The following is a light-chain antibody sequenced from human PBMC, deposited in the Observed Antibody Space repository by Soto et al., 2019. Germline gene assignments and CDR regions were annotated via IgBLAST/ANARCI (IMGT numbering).Light chain of an antibody. CDR3: SAYTSASTLLYL. J-gene: IGLJ1*01. V-gene: IGLV2-14*01. CDR2: GVT. Sequence: QSALTQPASVSGSPGQSITISCTGTSSDVGGYNYVSWYQQHPGIAPKLLIYGVTNRPSGVSNRFSGSKSGNTASLTISGLQAEDEADYHFSAYTSASTLLYLFGTGTKLTVL. CDR1: SSDVGGYNY.